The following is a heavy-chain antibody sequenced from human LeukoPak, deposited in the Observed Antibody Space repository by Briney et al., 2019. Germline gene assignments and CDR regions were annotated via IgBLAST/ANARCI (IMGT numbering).Heavy chain of an antibody. J-gene: IGHJ4*02. CDR2: ISNSGSST. V-gene: IGHV3-11*05. CDR3: ARADRTSWFDY. Sequence: GGSLRLSCAASGFNVRTSYMSWVRQAPGKGLEWVSYISNSGSSTKYADSVKGRFTISRDNAKNSLSLQMNSVRPEDTAVYYCARADRTSWFDYWGQGTLVTVSS. CDR1: GFNVRTSY. D-gene: IGHD2-2*01.